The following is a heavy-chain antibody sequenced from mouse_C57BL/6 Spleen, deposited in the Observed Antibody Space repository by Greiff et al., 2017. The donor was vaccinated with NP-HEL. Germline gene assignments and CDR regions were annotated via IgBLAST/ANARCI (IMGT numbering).Heavy chain of an antibody. CDR2: IRYDGSN. Sequence: EVKLQESGPGLVKPSQSLSLTCSVTGYSITSGYYWNWIRQFPGNKLEWMGYIRYDGSNNYNPSLKNRISITRDTSKNQFFLKLNSVTTEDTATYYCARDRDDYGFAYWGQGTLVTVSA. CDR3: ARDRDDYGFAY. J-gene: IGHJ3*01. D-gene: IGHD2-4*01. CDR1: GYSITSGYY. V-gene: IGHV3-6*01.